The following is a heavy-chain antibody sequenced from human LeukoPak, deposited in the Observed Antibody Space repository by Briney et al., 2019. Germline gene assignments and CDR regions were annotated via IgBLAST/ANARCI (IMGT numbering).Heavy chain of an antibody. Sequence: SETLSLTCAVYGGSFSGFYWSWIRQPPGKGLEWIGEINHSGSTNYNPSLKSRVTISVDTSKNQFSLKLSSVTAADTAVYYCARDLSYCSSTSCYSDAFDIWGQGTMDTVSS. CDR2: INHSGST. CDR1: GGSFSGFY. CDR3: ARDLSYCSSTSCYSDAFDI. D-gene: IGHD2-2*01. V-gene: IGHV4-34*01. J-gene: IGHJ3*02.